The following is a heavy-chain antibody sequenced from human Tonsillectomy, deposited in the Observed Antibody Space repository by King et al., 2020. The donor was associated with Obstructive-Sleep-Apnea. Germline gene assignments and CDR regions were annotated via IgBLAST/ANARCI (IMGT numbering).Heavy chain of an antibody. D-gene: IGHD3-10*01. Sequence: VQLQQWGAGLLKPSEILSLTCAVYGGSFSDYYWSWIRQPPGMGLEWIGEINHSGSTSYSPSLKSRFTISVDTSKNQFSLKLSSVTAADTAVYYCARVPLSYYGSGSNWYFDLWGRGTLVTVSS. CDR3: ARVPLSYYGSGSNWYFDL. CDR1: GGSFSDYY. CDR2: INHSGST. V-gene: IGHV4-34*01. J-gene: IGHJ2*01.